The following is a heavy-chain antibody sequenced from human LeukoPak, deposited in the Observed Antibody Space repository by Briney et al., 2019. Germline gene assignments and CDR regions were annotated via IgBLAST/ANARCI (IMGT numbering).Heavy chain of an antibody. Sequence: GGSLRLSCAASGFTFSSYEMNWVRQAPGKGLEWVSYISSSGSTIYYADSVKGRFTISRDNSKNTLYLQMNSLRAEDTAVYYCAKISTNYYGSGSYHFDYWGQGTLVTVSS. CDR2: ISSSGSTI. CDR1: GFTFSSYE. CDR3: AKISTNYYGSGSYHFDY. V-gene: IGHV3-48*03. J-gene: IGHJ4*02. D-gene: IGHD3-10*01.